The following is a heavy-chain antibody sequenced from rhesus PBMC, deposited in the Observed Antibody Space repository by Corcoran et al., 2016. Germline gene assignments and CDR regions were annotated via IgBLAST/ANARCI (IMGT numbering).Heavy chain of an antibody. D-gene: IGHD3-9*01. CDR3: ARDLGYEDDYGYYYTYYFDY. J-gene: IGHJ4*01. V-gene: IGHV4-127*01. Sequence: QVQLQESGPGLVKPSETLSLTCAVSGYSISSGFGWSWIRQPPGKGLEGIGYIGGSSGSTNYNPSLKGPVTVSKATAKNQFSLKLSSVTAADTAVYYCARDLGYEDDYGYYYTYYFDYWGQGVLVTVSS. CDR2: IGGSSGST. CDR1: GYSISSGFG.